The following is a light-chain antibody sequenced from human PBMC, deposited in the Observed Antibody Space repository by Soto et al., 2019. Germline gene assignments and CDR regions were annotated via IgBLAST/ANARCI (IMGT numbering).Light chain of an antibody. CDR2: EVN. V-gene: IGLV2-14*01. J-gene: IGLJ1*01. CDR3: ASFTTTSTRV. CDR1: SSDIGSYNY. Sequence: QSALTQPASVSGSPGQSITVSCTGTSSDIGSYNYVSWYQQHPGKAPKPIIYEVNNRPSGVSNRFSGSKSGNTASLTVSGLQAEDEADYYCASFTTTSTRVFGTGTKVTVL.